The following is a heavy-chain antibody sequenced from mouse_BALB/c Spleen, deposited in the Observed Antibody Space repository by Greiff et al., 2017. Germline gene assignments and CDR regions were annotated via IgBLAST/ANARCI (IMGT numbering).Heavy chain of an antibody. V-gene: IGHV5-12-1*01. CDR1: GFAFSSYD. Sequence: EVKVVESGGGLVKPGGSLKLSCAASGFAFSSYDMSWVRQTPEKRLEWVAYISSGGGSTYYPDTVKGRFTISRDNAKNTLYLQMSSLKSEDTAMYYCARHDYRYEWYFDVWGAGTTVTVSS. J-gene: IGHJ1*01. D-gene: IGHD2-14*01. CDR3: ARHDYRYEWYFDV. CDR2: ISSGGGST.